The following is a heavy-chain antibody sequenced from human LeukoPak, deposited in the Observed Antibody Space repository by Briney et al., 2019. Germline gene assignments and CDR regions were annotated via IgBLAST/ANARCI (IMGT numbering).Heavy chain of an antibody. CDR1: GFTFSSYG. D-gene: IGHD3-10*01. Sequence: GRSLRLSCAASGFTFSSYGMHWVRQAPGKGLEWVAVIWYDGSNKYYADSVKGRFTISRDNSKNTLYLQMNSLRVEDTAVYFCAKDYPDYPGSGTSLYGMDVWGQGTTVTVSS. J-gene: IGHJ6*02. CDR3: AKDYPDYPGSGTSLYGMDV. CDR2: IWYDGSNK. V-gene: IGHV3-33*06.